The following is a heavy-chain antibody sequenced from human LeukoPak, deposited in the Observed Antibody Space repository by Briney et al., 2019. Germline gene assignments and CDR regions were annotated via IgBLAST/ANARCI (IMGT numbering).Heavy chain of an antibody. J-gene: IGHJ4*02. V-gene: IGHV3-23*01. Sequence: GGSLRLSCAVSGITLSNYGMSLVRQAPGKGLEWVAGISGSGGGAQYADSVKGRFTISRDNAKNRLYLHMNSLRAEDTAMYFCAKRGVVIRVFLVGFHKEAYYFDSWGQGVLVTVSS. CDR2: ISGSGGGA. D-gene: IGHD3-10*01. CDR1: GITLSNYG. CDR3: AKRGVVIRVFLVGFHKEAYYFDS.